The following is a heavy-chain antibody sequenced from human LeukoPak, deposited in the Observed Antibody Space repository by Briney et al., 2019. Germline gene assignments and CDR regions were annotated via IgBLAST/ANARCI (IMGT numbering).Heavy chain of an antibody. Sequence: TGGSLRLSCAASGFTVSSNYMSWVRQAPGKGLEWVSVIYSGGSTYYADSVKGRFTISRDNSKNTLYLQMNSLRAEDTAVYYCARDISGSDDYWGQGTLVTVSS. CDR3: ARDISGSDDY. V-gene: IGHV3-53*01. CDR2: IYSGGST. CDR1: GFTVSSNY. J-gene: IGHJ4*02. D-gene: IGHD3-10*01.